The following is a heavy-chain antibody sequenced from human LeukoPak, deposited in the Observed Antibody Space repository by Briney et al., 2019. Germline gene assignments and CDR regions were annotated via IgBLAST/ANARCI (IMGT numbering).Heavy chain of an antibody. CDR2: IYHSGST. CDR3: ARALGVRPVTTVQLVAFDI. D-gene: IGHD4-17*01. CDR1: GGSISSSNW. J-gene: IGHJ3*02. Sequence: SETLSLTCAVSGGSISSSNWWSWVRQPPGKGLEWIGEIYHSGSTNYNPSLKSRVTISVDTSKNQFSLRLSSATAADTAVYYCARALGVRPVTTVQLVAFDIWGQGTMVTVSS. V-gene: IGHV4-4*02.